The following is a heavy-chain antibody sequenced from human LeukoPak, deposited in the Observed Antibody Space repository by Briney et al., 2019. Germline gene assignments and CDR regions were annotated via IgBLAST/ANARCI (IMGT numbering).Heavy chain of an antibody. V-gene: IGHV1-24*01. CDR1: GYTLSDLS. Sequence: ASVKVSCKVSGYTLSDLSMHWVRRAPGKGLEWMGGFDPGDGETIYTQKFQGRVTMTEDTSTDTAYMELSRLRSEDTAVYYCAAGGFSDLFDYWAKGPLVTVS. CDR3: AAGGFSDLFDY. CDR2: FDPGDGET. D-gene: IGHD3-3*01. J-gene: IGHJ4*02.